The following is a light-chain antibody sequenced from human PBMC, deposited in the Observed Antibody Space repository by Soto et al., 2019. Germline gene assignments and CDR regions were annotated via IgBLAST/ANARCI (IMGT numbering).Light chain of an antibody. CDR1: QYTNGRY. J-gene: IGKJ5*01. Sequence: DIGLTLAADNFSLSPGDSATLSCRVSQYTNGRYVAWYQQRPGLAPRLLVYGASKRATGIPDRFRGSGSGSEFTLTISGLEPEDFAMYFCQHFGSSPLVPSGQGRRLEIK. CDR2: GAS. V-gene: IGKV3-20*01. CDR3: QHFGSSPLVP.